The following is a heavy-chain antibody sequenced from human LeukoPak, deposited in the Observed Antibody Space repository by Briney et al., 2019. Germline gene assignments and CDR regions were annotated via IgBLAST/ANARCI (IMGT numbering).Heavy chain of an antibody. CDR1: GYTFTGYY. CDR2: TNPNSGGT. Sequence: ASVTVSCKASGYTFTGYYMHWVRQAPGQGLEWMGWTNPNSGGTNYAQKFQGWVTMTRDTFISTAYMELSRLRSDDTAVYYCARGRQVDTAMVGRNWFDPWGQGTLVTVSS. J-gene: IGHJ5*02. V-gene: IGHV1-2*04. CDR3: ARGRQVDTAMVGRNWFDP. D-gene: IGHD5-18*01.